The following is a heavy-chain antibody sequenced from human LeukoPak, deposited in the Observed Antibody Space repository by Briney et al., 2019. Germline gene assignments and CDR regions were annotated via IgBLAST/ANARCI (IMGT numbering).Heavy chain of an antibody. D-gene: IGHD4-23*01. V-gene: IGHV3-48*03. CDR1: GFTFSSYE. Sequence: PGGSLRLSCAASGFTFSSYEMNWVRQAPGKGLEWVSYISSSGSTIYYADSVKGRFTISRDNPKNSLYLQMNSLRAEDTAVYYCAGDSGTMVVTRDAFDIWGQGTMVTVSS. J-gene: IGHJ3*02. CDR2: ISSSGSTI. CDR3: AGDSGTMVVTRDAFDI.